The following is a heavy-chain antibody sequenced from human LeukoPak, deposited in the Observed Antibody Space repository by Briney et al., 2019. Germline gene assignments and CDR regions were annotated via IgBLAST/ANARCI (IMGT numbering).Heavy chain of an antibody. Sequence: ASVKVSCKASGGTFSSYAISWVRQAPGQGLEWMGGIIPIFGTANYAQKFQGRVTITADKSTGTAYMELSSLRSEDTAVYYCARVRMYCSSTSCYQDSAGYFDYWGQGTLVTVSS. V-gene: IGHV1-69*06. CDR2: IIPIFGTA. CDR3: ARVRMYCSSTSCYQDSAGYFDY. CDR1: GGTFSSYA. D-gene: IGHD2-2*01. J-gene: IGHJ4*02.